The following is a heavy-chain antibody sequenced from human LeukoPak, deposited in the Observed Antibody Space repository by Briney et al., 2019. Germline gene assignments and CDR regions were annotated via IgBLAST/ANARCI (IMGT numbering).Heavy chain of an antibody. CDR3: AREREWLRWDY. CDR1: GFTFSSYA. J-gene: IGHJ4*02. Sequence: GSLRLSCAASGFTFSSYAMSWIRQPPGKGLEWIGYIYYSGSTNYNPSLKSRVTISVDTSKNQFSLKLSSVTAADTAVYYCAREREWLRWDYWGQGTLVTVSS. V-gene: IGHV4-59*01. D-gene: IGHD5-12*01. CDR2: IYYSGST.